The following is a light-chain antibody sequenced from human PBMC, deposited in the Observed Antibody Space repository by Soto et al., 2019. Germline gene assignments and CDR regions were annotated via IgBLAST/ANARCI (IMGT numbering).Light chain of an antibody. Sequence: SYELTQPPSVSVAPGKTARITCGGNNIGSKSVHWYQQKPGQAPVLVIYYDSDRPSGIPERFSGSNSGNTATLTISRVEAGDEADYYCQVWDSSSARDVFGTGTQLTVL. CDR2: YDS. CDR1: NIGSKS. CDR3: QVWDSSSARDV. J-gene: IGLJ1*01. V-gene: IGLV3-21*04.